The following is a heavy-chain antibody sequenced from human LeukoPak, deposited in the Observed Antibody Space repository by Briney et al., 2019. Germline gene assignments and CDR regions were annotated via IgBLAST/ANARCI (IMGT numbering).Heavy chain of an antibody. V-gene: IGHV5-51*01. CDR3: ARSLATYDYVAFDI. J-gene: IGHJ3*02. CDR2: IYPGDSDT. D-gene: IGHD3-10*02. CDR1: GYRFTSYW. Sequence: GESLKISCKGSGYRFTSYWIGWVRQMPGKGLEWMGIIYPGDSDTRYSPSFQGLVTISPDKSISTAYLQWSSLQASDTAMYYCARSLATYDYVAFDIRGQGTVVTVSS.